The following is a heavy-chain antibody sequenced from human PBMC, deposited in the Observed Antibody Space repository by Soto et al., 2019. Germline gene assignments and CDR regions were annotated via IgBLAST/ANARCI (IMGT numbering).Heavy chain of an antibody. CDR3: ARVISSPGLVRGLLWSGYSNYYMDV. D-gene: IGHD3-3*01. CDR1: GYTFTSYD. Sequence: GESLKISCKASGYTFTSYDINWVRQATGQGLEWMGWMNPNSGNTGYAQKFQGRVTMTRNTSISTAYMELSSLRSEDTAVYYCARVISSPGLVRGLLWSGYSNYYMDVWGKGTTVTVSS. J-gene: IGHJ6*03. V-gene: IGHV1-8*02. CDR2: MNPNSGNT.